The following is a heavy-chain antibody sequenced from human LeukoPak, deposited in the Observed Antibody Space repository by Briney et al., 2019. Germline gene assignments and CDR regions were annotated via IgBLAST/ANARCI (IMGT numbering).Heavy chain of an antibody. D-gene: IGHD3-10*01. CDR1: GYSMNSVYY. CDR2: IYYSGST. Sequence: PSETLSLTCTVSGYSMNSVYYWGWIRQPPGKGLEWIGSIYYSGSTYYNPSLKSRVTISVDTSKNQFSLKLSSVTATDTAVYYCARTSGSYLKWFDPWGQGTLVTVSS. CDR3: ARTSGSYLKWFDP. J-gene: IGHJ5*02. V-gene: IGHV4-38-2*02.